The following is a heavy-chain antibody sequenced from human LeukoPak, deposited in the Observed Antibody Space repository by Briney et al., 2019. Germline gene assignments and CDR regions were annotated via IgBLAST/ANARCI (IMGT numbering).Heavy chain of an antibody. CDR3: ARENSGYDGGFDY. CDR2: ISDVGGT. D-gene: IGHD5-12*01. CDR1: GFTFSSYE. V-gene: IGHV3-48*03. Sequence: GGSLRLSCAASGFTFSSYEMSWVRQAPGKGPEWVSYISDVGGTHYADSVKGRFTISRDNAKNSLFLQMNSLRAEDTAVYYCARENSGYDGGFDYWGQGTLVTVSS. J-gene: IGHJ4*02.